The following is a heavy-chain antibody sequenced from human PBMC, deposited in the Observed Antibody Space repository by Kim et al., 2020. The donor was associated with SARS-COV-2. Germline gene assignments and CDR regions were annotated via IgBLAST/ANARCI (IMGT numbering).Heavy chain of an antibody. J-gene: IGHJ4*02. CDR3: ARQSYDILTGYYIPFDY. Sequence: GESLKISCKGSGYSFTSYWIGWVRQMPGKGLEWMGIIYPGDSDTRYSPSFQGQVTISADKSISTAYLQWSSLKASDTAMYYCARQSYDILTGYYIPFDYWGQGTLVTVSS. V-gene: IGHV5-51*01. CDR1: GYSFTSYW. CDR2: IYPGDSDT. D-gene: IGHD3-9*01.